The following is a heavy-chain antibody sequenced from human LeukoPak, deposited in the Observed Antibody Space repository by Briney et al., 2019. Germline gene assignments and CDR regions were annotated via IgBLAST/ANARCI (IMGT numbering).Heavy chain of an antibody. CDR2: IYYSGST. V-gene: IGHV4-59*12. CDR1: GGSISGYY. Sequence: PSGTLSLTCTVSGGSISGYYWSWIRQPPGKGLEWIGYIYYSGSTNYNPSLKSRVTISVDTSKNQFSLKLSSVTAADTAVYYCARAPFYYLVNWFDPWGQGTLVTVSS. CDR3: ARAPFYYLVNWFDP. J-gene: IGHJ5*02. D-gene: IGHD3-22*01.